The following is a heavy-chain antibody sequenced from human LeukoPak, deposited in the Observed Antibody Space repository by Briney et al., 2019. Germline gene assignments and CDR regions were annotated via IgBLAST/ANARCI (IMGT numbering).Heavy chain of an antibody. CDR1: GFTFSSYS. CDR2: ITRSIYI. J-gene: IGHJ6*04. Sequence: GGSLRLSCAPSGFTFSSYSMNWVRQAPGKGLEWVSSITRSIYIYYADSVKGRFTISRDNAKNSLYLQMNSLRAEDTAVYYCAELGITMIGGVWGKGTTVTISS. V-gene: IGHV3-21*01. D-gene: IGHD3-10*02. CDR3: AELGITMIGGV.